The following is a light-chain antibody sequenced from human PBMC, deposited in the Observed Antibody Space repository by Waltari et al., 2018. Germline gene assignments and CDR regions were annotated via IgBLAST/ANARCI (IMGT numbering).Light chain of an antibody. CDR3: QQYYSTPLT. Sequence: DIVMTQSPDSLAVSLGERATINCQSRPSVLYSSNNKNYLAWYQQKPGQPPKLLINWASTRESGVPDRFSGSGSGTDFTLTISSLQAEDVAVYYCQQYYSTPLTFGGGTKVEIK. CDR2: WAS. V-gene: IGKV4-1*01. CDR1: PSVLYSSNNKNY. J-gene: IGKJ4*01.